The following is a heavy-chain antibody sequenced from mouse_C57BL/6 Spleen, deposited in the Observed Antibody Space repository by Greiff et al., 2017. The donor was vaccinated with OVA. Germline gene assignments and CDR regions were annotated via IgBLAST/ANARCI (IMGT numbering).Heavy chain of an antibody. CDR1: GFTFNTYA. CDR2: IRRKSSNYAT. D-gene: IGHD1-1*01. CDR3: VRDYGSSPFAY. Sequence: EVKLVESGGGLVQPKGSLKLSCAASGFTFNTYAMHWVRQAPGKGLEWVARIRRKSSNYATYYADSVKDRFTISRDDSQSMLYLQMSNLKTEDTAMYYCVRDYGSSPFAYWGQGTLVTVSA. J-gene: IGHJ3*01. V-gene: IGHV10-3*01.